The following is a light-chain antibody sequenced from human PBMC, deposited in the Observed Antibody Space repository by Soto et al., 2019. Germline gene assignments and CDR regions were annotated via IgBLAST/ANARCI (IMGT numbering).Light chain of an antibody. CDR3: QQYDSYSPWT. CDR1: QSLSRW. Sequence: DIQMTQSPSTLSASVGDRVTITCRASQSLSRWLAWYQQIPGKAPKLLISGASSLERGVPSRFSGSGSGTEFTLTINNLQPDDFATYYCQQYDSYSPWTFGQGTKVEIK. CDR2: GAS. V-gene: IGKV1-5*01. J-gene: IGKJ1*01.